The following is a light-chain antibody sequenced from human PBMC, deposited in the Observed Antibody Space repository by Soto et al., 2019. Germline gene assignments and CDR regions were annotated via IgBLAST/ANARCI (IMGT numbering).Light chain of an antibody. V-gene: IGLV1-40*01. CDR3: QSYDSSLGGSKGV. CDR2: GNI. Sequence: QSVLTQPPSMSGAPGQRVTISCTGSSSDIGAGYDVHWYQQFPGTAPKLLIYGNINRPSEVPDRFSGSKSGTSASLAITGLQAEDEADYYCQSYDSSLGGSKGVFGGGTKLTVL. CDR1: SSDIGAGYD. J-gene: IGLJ3*02.